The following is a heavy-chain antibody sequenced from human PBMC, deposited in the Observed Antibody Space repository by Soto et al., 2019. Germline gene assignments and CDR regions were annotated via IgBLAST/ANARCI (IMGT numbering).Heavy chain of an antibody. CDR1: GGTFSRYA. CDR3: AQTLGSAVAGPGRFDL. Sequence: QVQLVQSGAEVKKPGSSVKVSCKASGGTFSRYAISWVRQAPGQGLEWMGGITPMFGTANYAQKFQGRVTITADESTSTVHMERSRRRSEDTAVYYCAQTLGSAVAGPGRFDLWGRGTLVIVSS. V-gene: IGHV1-69*12. J-gene: IGHJ2*01. D-gene: IGHD6-19*01. CDR2: ITPMFGTA.